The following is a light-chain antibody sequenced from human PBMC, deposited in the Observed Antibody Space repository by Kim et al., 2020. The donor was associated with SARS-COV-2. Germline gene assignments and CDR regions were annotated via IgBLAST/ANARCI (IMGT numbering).Light chain of an antibody. Sequence: EIVMTQSPATLSVSPGESATLSCRASQSVSSNLAWYQQKPGQAPRLLIYGASTRATDIPARFSGSGSGTEFTLTISSLQSEDFAVYYCQKYNNWPPYTFGQGTKLEI. CDR1: QSVSSN. J-gene: IGKJ2*01. CDR3: QKYNNWPPYT. CDR2: GAS. V-gene: IGKV3-15*01.